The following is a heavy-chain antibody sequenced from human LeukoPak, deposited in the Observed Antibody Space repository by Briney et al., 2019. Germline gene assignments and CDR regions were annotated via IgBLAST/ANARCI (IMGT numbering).Heavy chain of an antibody. V-gene: IGHV4-59*01. CDR3: ARMGKSSSSLTPDYFDY. J-gene: IGHJ4*02. D-gene: IGHD6-6*01. CDR2: IYYSGST. Sequence: SETLSLTCTVSGGSISSYYWGWIRQPPGKGLEWIGYIYYSGSTNYNPSLKSRVTISVDTSKNQFSLKLSSVTAADTAVYYCARMGKSSSSLTPDYFDYWGQGTLVTVSS. CDR1: GGSISSYY.